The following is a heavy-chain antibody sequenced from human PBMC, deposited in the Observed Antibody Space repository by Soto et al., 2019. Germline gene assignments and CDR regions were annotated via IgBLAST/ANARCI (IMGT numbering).Heavy chain of an antibody. J-gene: IGHJ6*02. CDR1: GGTFSSYA. D-gene: IGHD6-19*01. CDR2: ISAYNGNT. Sequence: ASVKVSCKASGGTFSSYAISWVRQAPGQGLEWMGWISAYNGNTNYAQKLQGRVTMTTDTSTNTAYMEQRSMRSDDTAVNYCARDWVAGYYYYGMDVWGQGTTVTVSS. CDR3: ARDWVAGYYYYGMDV. V-gene: IGHV1-18*01.